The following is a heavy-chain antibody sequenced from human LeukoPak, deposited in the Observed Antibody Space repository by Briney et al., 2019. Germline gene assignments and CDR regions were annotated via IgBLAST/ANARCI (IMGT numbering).Heavy chain of an antibody. J-gene: IGHJ5*02. CDR1: GFTFSSYS. D-gene: IGHD5-12*01. CDR2: ISSSSSYI. CDR3: ARGDYDYFWFDP. V-gene: IGHV3-21*01. Sequence: PGGSLRLSCAASGFTFSSYSMNWVRQAPGKGLEWVSSISSSSSYIYYADSVKGRFTISRDNAKNSLYLQMNSLRAEDTAVYYCARGDYDYFWFDPWGQGTLVTVSS.